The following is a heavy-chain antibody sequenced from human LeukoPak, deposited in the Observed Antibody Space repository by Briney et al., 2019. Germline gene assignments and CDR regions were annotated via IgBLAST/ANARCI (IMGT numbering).Heavy chain of an antibody. CDR3: ARVDPHPVDGMDV. Sequence: SETLSLTCTVSDGSISSYYWSWIRQPPGKGLEWIGYIYYSGSTNYNPSLKSRVTISVDTSKNQFSLKLSSVTAADTAVYYCARVDPHPVDGMDVWGQGTTVTVSS. V-gene: IGHV4-59*01. CDR1: DGSISSYY. D-gene: IGHD3-9*01. J-gene: IGHJ6*02. CDR2: IYYSGST.